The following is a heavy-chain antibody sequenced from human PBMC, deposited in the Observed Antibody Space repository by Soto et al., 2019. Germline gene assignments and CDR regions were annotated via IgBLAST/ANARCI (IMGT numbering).Heavy chain of an antibody. V-gene: IGHV1-3*01. D-gene: IGHD1-26*01. Sequence: ASVKVSCKASGYTFTSYAMHWVRQAPGQRLEWMGWINAGNNNIKYLQKFQGRVTITRDTSASTAYMELSSLRSEDTVVYYCARDSGSSPGYFDYWGQGTLVTVSS. CDR2: INAGNNNI. CDR1: GYTFTSYA. CDR3: ARDSGSSPGYFDY. J-gene: IGHJ4*02.